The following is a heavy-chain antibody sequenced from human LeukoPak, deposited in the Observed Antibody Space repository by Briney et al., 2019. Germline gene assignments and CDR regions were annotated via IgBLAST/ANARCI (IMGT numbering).Heavy chain of an antibody. D-gene: IGHD6-6*01. J-gene: IGHJ4*02. CDR1: GGSFSGYY. CDR3: ARLPPPIAARPIYYFDY. Sequence: PSETLSLTCAVYGGSFSGYYWSWIRQPPGKGLEWIGYIYHSGSTYYNPSLKSRVTISVDRSKNQFSLKLSSVTAADTAVYYCARLPPPIAARPIYYFDYWGQGTLVTVSS. V-gene: IGHV4-34*01. CDR2: IYHSGST.